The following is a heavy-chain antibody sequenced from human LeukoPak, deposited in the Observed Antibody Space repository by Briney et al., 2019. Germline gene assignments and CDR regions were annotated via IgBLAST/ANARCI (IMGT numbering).Heavy chain of an antibody. D-gene: IGHD1-26*01. Sequence: GGSLRLSCAASGFPFSSYTMYWVRQAPGKGLVWVARIHGDGDNISYADSVRGRFTISRDNAKDTLYLHMNSLRPEDTAVYYCARAQVGAPTDLWGQGTLVTVSS. CDR3: ARAQVGAPTDL. V-gene: IGHV3-74*01. CDR1: GFPFSSYT. J-gene: IGHJ5*02. CDR2: IHGDGDNI.